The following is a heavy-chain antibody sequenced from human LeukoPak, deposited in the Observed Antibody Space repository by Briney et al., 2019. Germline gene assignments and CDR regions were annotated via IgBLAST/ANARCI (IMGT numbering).Heavy chain of an antibody. Sequence: SETLSLTCTVSGDSINSGSYYWNWIRQPAGKGLEWIGRIHTSENTKYNPSLGSRLAISVDTSKNQFSLKLSSVTAADTAVYYCATNAYGGYAYYFDSWGQGTLVIVSS. V-gene: IGHV4-61*02. CDR2: IHTSENT. J-gene: IGHJ4*02. CDR3: ATNAYGGYAYYFDS. D-gene: IGHD5-12*01. CDR1: GDSINSGSYY.